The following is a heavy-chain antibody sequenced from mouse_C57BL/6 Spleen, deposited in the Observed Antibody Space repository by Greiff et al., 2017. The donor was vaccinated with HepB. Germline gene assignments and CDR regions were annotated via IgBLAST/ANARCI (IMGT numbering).Heavy chain of an antibody. CDR1: GYTFTSYW. CDR2: IDPSDSET. CDR3: ARRFYSNYDAMDY. J-gene: IGHJ4*01. Sequence: QVQLQQSGAELVRPGSSVKLSCKASGYTFTSYWMHWVKQRPIQGLEWIGNIDPSDSETHYNQKFKDKATLTVDKSSSTAYMQLSNLTSEDSAVYYCARRFYSNYDAMDYWGQGTSVTVSS. D-gene: IGHD2-5*01. V-gene: IGHV1-52*01.